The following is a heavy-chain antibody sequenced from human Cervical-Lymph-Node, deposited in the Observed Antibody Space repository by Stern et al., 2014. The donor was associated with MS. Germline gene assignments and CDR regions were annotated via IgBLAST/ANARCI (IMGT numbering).Heavy chain of an antibody. CDR3: ARDSLIRTFGVEEGMDV. Sequence: VQLVQSGAKVKKPGASVKVSCKASGYFFTSYGISWVRQAPGQGLEWMGWISADNGDTNYAQNVQGRVTMTTDTSTNTAYMELSSLRSDDTALYYCARDSLIRTFGVEEGMDVWGQGTTVTVSS. CDR1: GYFFTSYG. CDR2: ISADNGDT. V-gene: IGHV1-18*01. D-gene: IGHD3-3*01. J-gene: IGHJ6*02.